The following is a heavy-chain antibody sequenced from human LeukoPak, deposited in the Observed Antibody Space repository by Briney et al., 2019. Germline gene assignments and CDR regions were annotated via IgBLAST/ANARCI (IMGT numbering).Heavy chain of an antibody. J-gene: IGHJ4*02. CDR1: GYTFTSYD. Sequence: ASVKVSCKASGYTFTSYDINWVRQATGQGLEWMGWMNPNSGNTGYAQKFQGRVTMTRNTSISTAYMELSSLRSEDTDVYYCAREVPTTVTTFDYWGQGTLVTVSS. V-gene: IGHV1-8*01. D-gene: IGHD4-17*01. CDR2: MNPNSGNT. CDR3: AREVPTTVTTFDY.